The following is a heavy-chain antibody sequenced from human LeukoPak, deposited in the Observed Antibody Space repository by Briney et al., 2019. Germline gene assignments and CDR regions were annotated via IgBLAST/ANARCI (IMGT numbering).Heavy chain of an antibody. CDR1: GGSFSGYY. Sequence: SETLSLTCAVYGGSFSGYYWTWIRQPPGKGLEWIGEIHYSGSATYNPSLKSRVTISVDTSKNQFSLKMNSVTAADTAVYYCARAPGAALDWGQGTLVTVSS. J-gene: IGHJ4*02. D-gene: IGHD2-15*01. V-gene: IGHV4-34*01. CDR3: ARAPGAALD. CDR2: IHYSGSA.